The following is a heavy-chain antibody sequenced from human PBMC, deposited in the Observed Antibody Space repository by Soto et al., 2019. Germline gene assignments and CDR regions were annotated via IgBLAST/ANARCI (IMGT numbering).Heavy chain of an antibody. CDR1: GFTFSDYY. CDR3: ARRDTYCSSTSCYDAFDI. J-gene: IGHJ3*02. V-gene: IGHV3-11*01. D-gene: IGHD2-2*01. CDR2: ISSSGSTI. Sequence: QVQLVESGGGLVKPGGSLRLSCAASGFTFSDYYMSWIRQAPGKGLEWVSYISSSGSTIYYADSVKGRFTISRDNAKNSLYLQMNSVRAEDTAVYYCARRDTYCSSTSCYDAFDIWGQGTMVTVSS.